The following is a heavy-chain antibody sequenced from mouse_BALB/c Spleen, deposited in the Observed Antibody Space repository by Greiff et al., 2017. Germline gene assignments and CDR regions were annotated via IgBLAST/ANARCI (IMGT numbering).Heavy chain of an antibody. D-gene: IGHD2-3*01. V-gene: IGHV1-77*01. CDR1: GYTFTDYY. J-gene: IGHJ3*01. CDR2: IYPGSGNT. CDR3: ARGDGYLFAY. Sequence: VQLKESGAELARPGASVKLSCKASGYTFTDYYINWVKQRTGQGLEWIGEIYPGSGNTYYNEKFKGKATLTADKSSSTAYMQLSSLTSEDSAVYFCARGDGYLFAYWGQGTLVTVSA.